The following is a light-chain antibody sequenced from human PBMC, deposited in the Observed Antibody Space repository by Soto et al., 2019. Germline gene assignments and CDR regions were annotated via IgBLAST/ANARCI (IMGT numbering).Light chain of an antibody. CDR3: QQYGSVKWT. V-gene: IGKV3-20*01. J-gene: IGKJ1*01. Sequence: EIVLTQSPGTLSLSPGERATLSCRASHSVTGRYLAWYQQKPGQAPRLLIYGASSRAPGIPDRFSGSGSGTDFTLTISRLEPEEFAVYYCQQYGSVKWTFGQGNKVEIK. CDR1: HSVTGRY. CDR2: GAS.